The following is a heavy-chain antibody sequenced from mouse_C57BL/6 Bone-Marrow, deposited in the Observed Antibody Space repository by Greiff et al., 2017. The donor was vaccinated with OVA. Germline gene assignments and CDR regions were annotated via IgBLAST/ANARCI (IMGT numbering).Heavy chain of an antibody. D-gene: IGHD1-1*01. V-gene: IGHV1-7*01. CDR1: GYTFTSYW. J-gene: IGHJ4*01. Sequence: QVQLKESGAELAKPGASVKLSCKASGYTFTSYWMHWVKQRPGQGLEWIGYINPSSGYTKYNQKFKDKATLTADKSSSTAYMQLSSLTYEDSAVYYYARPSHYYGSSLYYYAMDYWGQGTSVTVSS. CDR2: INPSSGYT. CDR3: ARPSHYYGSSLYYYAMDY.